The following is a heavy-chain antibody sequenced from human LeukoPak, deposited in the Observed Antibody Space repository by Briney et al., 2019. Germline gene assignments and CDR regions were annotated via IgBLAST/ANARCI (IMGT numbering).Heavy chain of an antibody. CDR1: GYTFTSYY. CDR2: INPSGGST. J-gene: IGHJ4*02. Sequence: ASVKASCKASGYTFTSYYMHWVRQAPGQGLEWMGIINPSGGSTSHAQKFQGRVTMTRDTSTSTVYMELSSLRSEDTAVYYCARVGYYDSSGYYPILDYWGQGTLVTVSS. D-gene: IGHD3-22*01. V-gene: IGHV1-46*01. CDR3: ARVGYYDSSGYYPILDY.